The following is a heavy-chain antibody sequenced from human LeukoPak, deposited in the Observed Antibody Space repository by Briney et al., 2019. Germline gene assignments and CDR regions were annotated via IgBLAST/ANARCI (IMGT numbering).Heavy chain of an antibody. CDR2: IYYSGST. V-gene: IGHV4-39*07. Sequence: PSETLSLTCTVSGGSISSSSYYWGWIRQPPGKGLEWIGSIYYSGSTYYNPSLKSRVTISVDTSKNQFSLKLSSVTAADTAVYYCARGRPITIFGVVMSYYYYGMDVWGQGATVTVSS. CDR1: GGSISSSSYY. J-gene: IGHJ6*02. CDR3: ARGRPITIFGVVMSYYYYGMDV. D-gene: IGHD3-3*01.